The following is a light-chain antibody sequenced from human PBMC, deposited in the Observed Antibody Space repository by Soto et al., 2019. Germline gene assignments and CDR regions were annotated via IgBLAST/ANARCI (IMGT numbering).Light chain of an antibody. CDR3: QQSYNTPS. CDR2: AAS. J-gene: IGKJ5*01. Sequence: DIQMTQSPSSLPASVGDGVTITVRASQTISSYLNWYQQKPGKAPNLLIYAASSLRSGVPSKFSGSGSGTDFTLTISSLQPEDAATYYCQQSYNTPSFGQGTRLEIK. CDR1: QTISSY. V-gene: IGKV1-39*01.